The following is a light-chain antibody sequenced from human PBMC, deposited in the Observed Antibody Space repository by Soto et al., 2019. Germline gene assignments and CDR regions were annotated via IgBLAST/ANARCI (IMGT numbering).Light chain of an antibody. CDR1: PGAVTSDYY. Sequence: QAVVTQEPSLTVSPGGTVTLTCAITPGAVTSDYYPNWFQRKPGQALRTLIYRTSNKHAWTPARSSGYLLGGKAALTLAGVQPAGEGDSFCVILYVGAGVFGGGTKFTVL. CDR2: RTS. V-gene: IGLV7-43*01. J-gene: IGLJ3*02. CDR3: VILYVGAGV.